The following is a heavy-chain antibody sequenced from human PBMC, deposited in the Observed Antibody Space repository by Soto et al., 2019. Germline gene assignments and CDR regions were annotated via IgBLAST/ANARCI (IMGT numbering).Heavy chain of an antibody. CDR1: GFSFNNDA. D-gene: IGHD3-9*01. CDR2: IGHSGYSI. J-gene: IGHJ4*02. Sequence: DVQLLESGGGLIQPGGSLRLSCAASGFSFNNDAMAWVRQAPGKALEWVSSIGHSGYSINYGDSVKGRFTISRDNSNNILFLEMTGLRAEDTAVYYCARSDDKDILTGCYNWGQGALVTVSS. V-gene: IGHV3-23*01. CDR3: ARSDDKDILTGCYN.